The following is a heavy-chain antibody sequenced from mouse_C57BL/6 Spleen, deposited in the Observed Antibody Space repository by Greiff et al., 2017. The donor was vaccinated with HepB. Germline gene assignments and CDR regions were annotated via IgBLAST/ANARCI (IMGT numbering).Heavy chain of an antibody. CDR1: GYTFTSYW. CDR3: ARRYYYGSSYVGLSYDY. J-gene: IGHJ2*01. CDR2: IDPSDSYT. Sequence: QVQLQQPGAELVRPGTSVKLSCKASGYTFTSYWMHWVKQRPGQGLEWIGVIDPSDSYTNYNQKFKGKATLTVDTSSSTAYMQLSSLTSEDSAVYYCARRYYYGSSYVGLSYDYWGQGTTLTVSS. D-gene: IGHD1-1*01. V-gene: IGHV1-59*01.